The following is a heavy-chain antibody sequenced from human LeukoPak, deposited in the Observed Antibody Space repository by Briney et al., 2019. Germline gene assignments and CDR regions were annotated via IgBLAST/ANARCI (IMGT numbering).Heavy chain of an antibody. D-gene: IGHD3-10*01. Sequence: PSETLSLTCTVSDVSISSYHWSWVRQPPGKGLEWIGYIDYSGTTSYSPSLKSRVTISVDTSKNQFSLRVRSVSAADTAVYYCARATFMFRGVPLEPDAFDIWGQGTMVSVSS. V-gene: IGHV4-59*01. CDR3: ARATFMFRGVPLEPDAFDI. J-gene: IGHJ3*02. CDR2: IDYSGTT. CDR1: DVSISSYH.